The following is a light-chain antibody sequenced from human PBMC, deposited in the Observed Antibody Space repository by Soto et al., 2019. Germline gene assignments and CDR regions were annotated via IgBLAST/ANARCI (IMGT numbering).Light chain of an antibody. CDR3: QQYASYPYT. CDR1: QGIRNQ. Sequence: DIQMTQSPFSLSASVGDRVTITCRASQGIRNQLGWFQQKPGKAPKSLIYDASSLQSGVPSKFSGSGSGTDFTLSISSLQPEDSATYYCQQYASYPYTFGPGTKVDIK. J-gene: IGKJ3*01. V-gene: IGKV1-16*02. CDR2: DAS.